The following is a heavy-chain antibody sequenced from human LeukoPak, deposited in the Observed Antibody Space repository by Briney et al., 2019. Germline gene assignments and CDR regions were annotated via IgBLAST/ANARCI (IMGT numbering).Heavy chain of an antibody. V-gene: IGHV3-23*01. CDR1: GFTFSNHA. CDR2: ISGNGGTT. Sequence: GGSLRLSCAASGFTFSNHAMNWVRQAPGKGLEWVSGISGNGGTTFYADSVKGRFTISRDNSKNTLFLQMNSLRAEDTSIYYCAKVEGSGTYSGFDYWGQGTLVTVSS. J-gene: IGHJ4*02. CDR3: AKVEGSGTYSGFDY. D-gene: IGHD1-26*01.